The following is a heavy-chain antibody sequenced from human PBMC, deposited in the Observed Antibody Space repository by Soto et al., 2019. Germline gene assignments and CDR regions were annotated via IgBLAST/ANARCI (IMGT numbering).Heavy chain of an antibody. CDR3: ARDRLRYCSSTSCYFFGMDV. Sequence: QVQLQESGPGLVKPSETLSLTCTVSGGSISSYYWSWIRQPPGKGLEWIGYIYCSGSTNYNPSLRSQVTISVDTSKNQYSLKLSSVTAADTAVYYCARDRLRYCSSTSCYFFGMDVWGQGTTVTVSS. CDR2: IYCSGST. J-gene: IGHJ6*02. D-gene: IGHD2-2*01. CDR1: GGSISSYY. V-gene: IGHV4-59*01.